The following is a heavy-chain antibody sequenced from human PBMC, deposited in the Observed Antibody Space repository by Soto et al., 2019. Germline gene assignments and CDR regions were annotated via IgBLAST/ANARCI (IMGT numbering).Heavy chain of an antibody. CDR3: ARDLAGIAAAGTLPDYYYGMDV. CDR2: IIPNFGTA. CDR1: GGTFSSYA. D-gene: IGHD6-13*01. J-gene: IGHJ6*02. Sequence: QVQLVQSGAEVKKPGSSVKVSCKASGGTFSSYAISWVRQAPGQGLEWMGGIIPNFGTANYAQKFQGRVTITADESTSTAYMELSSLRSEDTAVYYCARDLAGIAAAGTLPDYYYGMDVWGQGTTVTVSS. V-gene: IGHV1-69*01.